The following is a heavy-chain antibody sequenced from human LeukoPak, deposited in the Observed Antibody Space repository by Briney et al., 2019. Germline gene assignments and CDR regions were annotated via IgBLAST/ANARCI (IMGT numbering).Heavy chain of an antibody. V-gene: IGHV4-59*01. J-gene: IGHJ6*02. Sequence: SETLSLTCTVSGGSISGYYWSWIRQPPGKGLEWIGYIYYSGSTNCNPSLKSRVTISVDTSKNQFSLKLSSVTAADTAVYYCARGPNYDILTDMGYYYYYGMDVWGQGTTVTVSS. CDR3: ARGPNYDILTDMGYYYYYGMDV. CDR1: GGSISGYY. D-gene: IGHD3-9*01. CDR2: IYYSGST.